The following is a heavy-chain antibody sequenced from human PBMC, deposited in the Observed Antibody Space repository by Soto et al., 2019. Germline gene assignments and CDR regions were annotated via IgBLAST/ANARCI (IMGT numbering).Heavy chain of an antibody. CDR1: GFSFSSYG. CDR3: AKGLSYQWLAVDY. Sequence: QVQLVESGGGVVQPGRSLRLSCAASGFSFSSYGMHWVRQAPGKGLQWVAVTSYDGSNTYYADSVKGRFTISRDNSKNTLYLQMNSLRAEDTAVYYCAKGLSYQWLAVDYWGQGALVTVSS. V-gene: IGHV3-30*18. D-gene: IGHD6-19*01. J-gene: IGHJ4*02. CDR2: TSYDGSNT.